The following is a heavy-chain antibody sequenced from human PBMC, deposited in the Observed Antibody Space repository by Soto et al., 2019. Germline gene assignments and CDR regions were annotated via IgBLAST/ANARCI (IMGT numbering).Heavy chain of an antibody. D-gene: IGHD3-10*01. Sequence: EVQLVESGGGLVQPGGSVRLSCAASGFSFSSDCMHWVRQSPGKGLVWVSRIKIDGSSTAYADSVKGRFTISSDNAKNTLYLQMNSLRSEDTAVYYCATRRSLRPFDIWGQGTMVNVSS. V-gene: IGHV3-74*01. CDR3: ATRRSLRPFDI. CDR2: IKIDGSST. J-gene: IGHJ3*02. CDR1: GFSFSSDC.